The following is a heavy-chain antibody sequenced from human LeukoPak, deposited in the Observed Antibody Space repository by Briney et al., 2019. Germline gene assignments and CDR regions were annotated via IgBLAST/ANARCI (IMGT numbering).Heavy chain of an antibody. CDR1: GFTFSSYS. J-gene: IGHJ5*02. Sequence: GGSLRLSCAASGFTFSSYSMNWVRQAPGKGLEWVSSISSSSSCIYYADSVKGRFTISRDNAKNSLYLQMNSLRAEDTAVYYCARGGPGRYGSGSYGYNWFDPWGQGTLVTVSS. D-gene: IGHD3-10*01. V-gene: IGHV3-21*01. CDR3: ARGGPGRYGSGSYGYNWFDP. CDR2: ISSSSSCI.